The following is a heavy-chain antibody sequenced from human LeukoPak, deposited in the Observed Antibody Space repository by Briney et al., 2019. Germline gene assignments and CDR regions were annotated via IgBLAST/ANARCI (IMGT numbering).Heavy chain of an antibody. CDR2: IKSKTDGGTT. J-gene: IGHJ4*02. CDR3: TTFPYYYDSSGYMPPPR. CDR1: GFTFSNAW. D-gene: IGHD3-22*01. Sequence: PGGSLRLSCAASGFTFSNAWMSWVRRAPGKGLEWVGRIKSKTDGGTTDYAAPVKGRFTISRDDSKNTLYLQMNRLKTEDTAVYFCTTFPYYYDSSGYMPPPRWGQGALVTVSS. V-gene: IGHV3-15*01.